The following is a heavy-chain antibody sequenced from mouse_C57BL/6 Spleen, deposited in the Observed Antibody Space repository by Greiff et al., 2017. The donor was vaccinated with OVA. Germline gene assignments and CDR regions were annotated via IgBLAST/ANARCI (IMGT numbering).Heavy chain of an antibody. Sequence: VQLQQSGAELVKPGASVKLSCTASGFNIKDYYMHWVKQRTEQGLEWIGRIDPEDGETKYAPKFQGKATITADTSSNTAYLQLSSLTSENTAVYYCANDYDGAAPSAWFAYWGQGTLVTVSA. D-gene: IGHD2-4*01. J-gene: IGHJ3*01. CDR2: IDPEDGET. CDR3: ANDYDGAAPSAWFAY. V-gene: IGHV14-2*01. CDR1: GFNIKDYY.